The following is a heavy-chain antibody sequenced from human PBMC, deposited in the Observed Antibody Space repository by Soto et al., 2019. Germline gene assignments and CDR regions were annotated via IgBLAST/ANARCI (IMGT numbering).Heavy chain of an antibody. CDR2: INIKSGDT. Sequence: ASVKVSCKASGGTFSTYTITWVRQAPGQGLEWLGWINIKSGDTAYAQSFQDWVTMTRDTSINTAYMELSRLRSDDTAVYYCARAGVYYGMDVWGQGTTVTVSS. D-gene: IGHD3-10*01. CDR1: GGTFSTYT. V-gene: IGHV1-2*04. J-gene: IGHJ6*02. CDR3: ARAGVYYGMDV.